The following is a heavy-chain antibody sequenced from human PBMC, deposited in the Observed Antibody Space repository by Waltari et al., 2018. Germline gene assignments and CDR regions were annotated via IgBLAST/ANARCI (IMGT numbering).Heavy chain of an antibody. CDR3: ARYGGAGVGATLLDY. V-gene: IGHV4-59*11. CDR2: IYYSGST. D-gene: IGHD1-26*01. CDR1: GGSISSHY. Sequence: QVQLQESGPGLVKPSETLSLTCTVSGGSISSHYWSWIRQPPGKGLEWIGYIYYSGSTNYNPTLKSRVTISVDASKNQFTLKLSSVTAADTAVYYCARYGGAGVGATLLDYWGQGTLVTVSS. J-gene: IGHJ4*02.